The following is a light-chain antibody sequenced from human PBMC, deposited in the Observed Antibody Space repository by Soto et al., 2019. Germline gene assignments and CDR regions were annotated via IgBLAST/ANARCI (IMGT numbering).Light chain of an antibody. CDR3: QQYGSSGT. Sequence: DFQMTQSPSSLSASVVDRVTITCQASQDISDYLNWYQQKPGQAPRLLIYGASNRATGIPDRFSGSGSGTDFTLTISRLEPEDFAVYYCQQYGSSGTFGQGTKVDIK. V-gene: IGKV1-33*01. CDR2: GAS. CDR1: QDISDY. J-gene: IGKJ1*01.